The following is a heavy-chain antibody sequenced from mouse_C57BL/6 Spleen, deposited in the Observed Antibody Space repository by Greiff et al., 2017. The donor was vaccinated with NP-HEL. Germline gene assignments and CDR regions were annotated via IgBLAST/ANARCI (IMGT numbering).Heavy chain of an antibody. Sequence: EVQRVESGPVLVKPGASVKMSCKASGYTFTDYYMNWVKQSHGKSLEWIGVINPYNGGTSYNQKFKGKATLTVDKSSITAYMELNSLTSEDSAVYYCARPFLYYYGSSPWFAYWGQGTLVTVSA. J-gene: IGHJ3*01. D-gene: IGHD1-1*01. CDR1: GYTFTDYY. CDR3: ARPFLYYYGSSPWFAY. CDR2: INPYNGGT. V-gene: IGHV1-19*01.